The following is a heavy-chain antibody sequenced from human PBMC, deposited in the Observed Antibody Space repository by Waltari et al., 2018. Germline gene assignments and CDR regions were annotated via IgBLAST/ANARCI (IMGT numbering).Heavy chain of an antibody. CDR1: GSTFGSHW. D-gene: IGHD6-13*01. CDR3: ARGGAAAGKDFYYYYGMDV. V-gene: IGHV3-7*01. Sequence: EVQLVESGGGLVQPGGSLRRSCAASGSTFGSHWVSWVRQAPGKGLEWVANIKQDGSEKYYVDSVKGRFTISRDNAKNSLYLQMNSLRAEGTAVYYCARGGAAAGKDFYYYYGMDVWGQGTTVTVSS. CDR2: IKQDGSEK. J-gene: IGHJ6*02.